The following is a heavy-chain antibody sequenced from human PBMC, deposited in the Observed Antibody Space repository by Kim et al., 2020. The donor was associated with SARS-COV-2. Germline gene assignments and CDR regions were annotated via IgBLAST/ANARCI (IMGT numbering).Heavy chain of an antibody. D-gene: IGHD1-26*01. Sequence: NYNPPLKSRVTISVDTSKNQCSLKLSSVTAADTAVYYCARGVGATPFDYWGQGTLVTVSS. J-gene: IGHJ4*02. CDR3: ARGVGATPFDY. V-gene: IGHV4-61*02.